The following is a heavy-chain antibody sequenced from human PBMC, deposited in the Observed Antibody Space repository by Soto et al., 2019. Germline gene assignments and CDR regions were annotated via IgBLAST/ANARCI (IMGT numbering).Heavy chain of an antibody. CDR1: GFTVSNYY. Sequence: GGSLRLSCAASGFTVSNYYMTWVRQAPGRGLQWASVIYSAGPTYYADSVKGRFTISRDESKNSLFLQMDNLRAEDTATYYCARGKSTDAYNPLGYWGPGTLVTVSS. V-gene: IGHV3-53*01. D-gene: IGHD1-1*01. CDR2: IYSAGPT. CDR3: ARGKSTDAYNPLGY. J-gene: IGHJ4*02.